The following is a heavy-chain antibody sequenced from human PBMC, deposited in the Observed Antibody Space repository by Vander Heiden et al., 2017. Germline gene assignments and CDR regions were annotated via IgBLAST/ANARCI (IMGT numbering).Heavy chain of an antibody. D-gene: IGHD2-15*01. CDR3: TTDTVVVAATPWWLDP. CDR1: GFTFSNAW. V-gene: IGHV3-15*07. J-gene: IGHJ5*02. CDR2: IKSKTDGGTT. Sequence: EVQLVESGGGLVKPGGSLRLSCAAPGFTFSNAWMTWVRQAPGKGLEWVGRIKSKTDGGTTDYAAPVKGRFTISRDDSKNTLYLQMNSLKTEDTAVYYCTTDTVVVAATPWWLDPWGQGTLVTVSS.